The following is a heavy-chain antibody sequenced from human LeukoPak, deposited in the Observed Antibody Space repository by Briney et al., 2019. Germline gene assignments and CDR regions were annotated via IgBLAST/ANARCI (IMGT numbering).Heavy chain of an antibody. D-gene: IGHD2-2*01. CDR2: ISWNSGSI. V-gene: IGHV3-9*03. J-gene: IGHJ4*02. CDR1: GFTFDDYA. Sequence: GGSLRLSCAASGFTFDDYAMHWVRQAPGKGLEWVSGISWNSGSIGYADSVKGRFTISRDNAKNSLYLQMNSLRAEDMALYYCAKDMGEVVSGFDYWGQGTLVTVSS. CDR3: AKDMGEVVSGFDY.